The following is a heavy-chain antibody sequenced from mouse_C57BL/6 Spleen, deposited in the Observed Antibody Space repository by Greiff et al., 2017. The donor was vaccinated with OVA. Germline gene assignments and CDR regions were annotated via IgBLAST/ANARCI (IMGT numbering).Heavy chain of an antibody. V-gene: IGHV1-15*01. CDR2: IDPETGGT. J-gene: IGHJ4*01. Sequence: VQLQQSGAELVRPGASVTLSCKASGYTFTDYEMHWVKQTPVHGLEWIGAIDPETGGTASNQKFKGKAILTADKSSSTAYMELRSLTSEDSAVYYCTRSRGLDYYGTLYAMDYWGQGTSVTVSS. D-gene: IGHD1-1*01. CDR1: GYTFTDYE. CDR3: TRSRGLDYYGTLYAMDY.